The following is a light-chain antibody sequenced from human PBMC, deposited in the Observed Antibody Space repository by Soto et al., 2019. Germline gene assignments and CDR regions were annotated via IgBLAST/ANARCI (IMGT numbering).Light chain of an antibody. CDR1: QSVNSY. Sequence: EIVLTQSPATLSLSPGERATLSCRASQSVNSYLAWFQQQPGQAPRLIIYDASNRATGIPARFSGSGSGTDVTLTISSLEPEDFAIYYCHQRYGWPPITFGQGTRVEIK. V-gene: IGKV3-11*01. CDR2: DAS. J-gene: IGKJ5*01. CDR3: HQRYGWPPIT.